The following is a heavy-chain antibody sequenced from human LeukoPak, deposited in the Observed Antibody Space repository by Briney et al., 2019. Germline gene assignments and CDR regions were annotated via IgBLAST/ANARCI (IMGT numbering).Heavy chain of an antibody. J-gene: IGHJ4*02. CDR3: ARAGVGAAGNGDYFDY. Sequence: SETLSLTCTVSGGSITNYYWAWIRQPPGKGREWIGNIYYTGGTKYNPSLRSRVTISVDPSKNQFSLKLTSVTAADTAVYYCARAGVGAAGNGDYFDYWGQGTLVTVSS. V-gene: IGHV4-59*12. CDR2: IYYTGGT. CDR1: GGSITNYY. D-gene: IGHD6-25*01.